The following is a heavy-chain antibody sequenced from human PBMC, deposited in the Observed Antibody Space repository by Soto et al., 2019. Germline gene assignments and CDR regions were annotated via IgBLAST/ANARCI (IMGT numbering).Heavy chain of an antibody. J-gene: IGHJ6*02. CDR3: AKDRDSSSWDKTRYYYYGMDV. D-gene: IGHD6-13*01. CDR1: GSTFNSYG. Sequence: GGYLRLSCAASGSTFNSYGLYSARQAPGKSSEWVAVISYDGSNKYYADSVKGRFTISRDNSKNTLYLQMNSLRAEDTAVYYCAKDRDSSSWDKTRYYYYGMDVWGQGTQVTVSS. CDR2: ISYDGSNK. V-gene: IGHV3-30*18.